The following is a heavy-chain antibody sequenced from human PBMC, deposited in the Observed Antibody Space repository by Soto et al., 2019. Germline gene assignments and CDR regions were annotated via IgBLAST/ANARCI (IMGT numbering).Heavy chain of an antibody. J-gene: IGHJ5*02. D-gene: IGHD5-18*01. CDR3: AGIQSKRLSGLDP. CDR2: IYYSGST. V-gene: IGHV4-30-4*01. CDR1: GGSISSGDYY. Sequence: QVQLQESGPGLVKPSQTLSLTCTVSGGSISSGDYYWSWIRQPPGKGLEWIGYIYYSGSTYYKPSLKSRVTISVDTSKNQFSLKLSSVTAADTAVYFCAGIQSKRLSGLDPWGQGTLVTVSS.